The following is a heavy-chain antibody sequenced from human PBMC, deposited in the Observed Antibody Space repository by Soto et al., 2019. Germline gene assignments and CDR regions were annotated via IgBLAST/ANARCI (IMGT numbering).Heavy chain of an antibody. CDR1: GGTFSSYA. Sequence: QVQLVQSGAEVKKPGSSVKVSCKASGGTFSSYAISWVRQAPGQGLEWMGGIIPIFGTANYAQKFQGRVTITADESMSTAYRERSGVSSEDPAVYYCAGGGRYYNWFDPWGQETLVTVSP. J-gene: IGHJ5*02. CDR3: AGGGRYYNWFDP. D-gene: IGHD1-26*01. V-gene: IGHV1-69*12. CDR2: IIPIFGTA.